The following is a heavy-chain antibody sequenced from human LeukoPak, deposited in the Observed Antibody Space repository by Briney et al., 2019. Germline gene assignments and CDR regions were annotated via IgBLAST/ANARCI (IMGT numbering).Heavy chain of an antibody. CDR1: GDSVSSNSAA. V-gene: IGHV6-1*01. CDR2: TYYRSKWYT. J-gene: IGHJ4*02. D-gene: IGHD1-1*01. Sequence: SQTLSLTCAISGDSVSSNSAAWNWIRQTPSRGLEWLGRTYYRSKWYTYYAVSVKSRISINRDTSKNQISLQLNSVTPEDTAVYYCARSTGPIDYWGQGTLVTVSS. CDR3: ARSTGPIDY.